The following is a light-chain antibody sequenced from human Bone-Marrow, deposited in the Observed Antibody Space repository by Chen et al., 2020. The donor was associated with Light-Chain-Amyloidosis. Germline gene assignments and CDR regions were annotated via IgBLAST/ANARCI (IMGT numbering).Light chain of an antibody. CDR1: SGRIASNY. J-gene: IGLJ2*01. CDR2: EDN. CDR3: QSYDSSNQGVV. V-gene: IGLV6-57*02. Sequence: NFMLTQPHSVSESPGKTVTISCTGSSGRIASNYVQWYQQRPGSAPTTVIFEDNHRPSGVPDLFSGSIDSSSNSASLTISGLKTEDEADYYCQSYDSSNQGVVFGGGTKLTVL.